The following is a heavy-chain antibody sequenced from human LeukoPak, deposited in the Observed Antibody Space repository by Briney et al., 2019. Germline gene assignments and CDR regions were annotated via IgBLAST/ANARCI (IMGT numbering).Heavy chain of an antibody. J-gene: IGHJ6*03. D-gene: IGHD6-19*01. V-gene: IGHV4-4*07. CDR2: IYTSGST. CDR3: SRETTISGGMPVAGPQPYIYYLDV. CDR1: GGSISSYY. Sequence: SETLSLTCTASGGSISSYYWSWIRQPAGKGLEWIGRIYTSGSTNYNPSLKSRVTISLDTSKNQFSLKLSSVTAADTAVYYCSRETTISGGMPVAGPQPYIYYLDVWGKGTTVTISS.